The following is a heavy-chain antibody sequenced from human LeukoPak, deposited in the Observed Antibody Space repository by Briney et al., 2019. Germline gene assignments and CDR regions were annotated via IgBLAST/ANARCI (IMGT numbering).Heavy chain of an antibody. CDR3: AKGSHYDILTGEFDY. CDR1: GFTFSSYG. CDR2: ISYDGSNK. D-gene: IGHD3-9*01. Sequence: GGSLRLSCAASGFTFSSYGMHWVRQAPGKGLEWVAVISYDGSNKYYADSVKGRFTISRDNSKNTLYLQMNSLRAEDTVVYYCAKGSHYDILTGEFDYWGQGTLVTVSS. J-gene: IGHJ4*02. V-gene: IGHV3-30*18.